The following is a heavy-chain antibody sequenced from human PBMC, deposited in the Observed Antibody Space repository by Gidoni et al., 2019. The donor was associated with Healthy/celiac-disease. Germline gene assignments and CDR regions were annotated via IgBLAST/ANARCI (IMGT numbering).Heavy chain of an antibody. CDR2: IWYDGSNK. V-gene: IGHV3-33*01. CDR3: ARELRYYYDSSGYYYYFDY. D-gene: IGHD3-22*01. Sequence: QVQLVESGGGVVQPGRSLRLSCAASGFTFSSYGLHWVRQAPGKGLEWGAVIWYDGSNKYYADSVKGRFTISRDNSKNTLYLQMNSLRAEDTAVYYCARELRYYYDSSGYYYYFDYWGQGTLVTVSS. CDR1: GFTFSSYG. J-gene: IGHJ4*02.